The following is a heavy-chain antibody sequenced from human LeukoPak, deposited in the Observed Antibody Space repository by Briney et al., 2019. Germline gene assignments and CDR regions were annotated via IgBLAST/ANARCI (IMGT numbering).Heavy chain of an antibody. J-gene: IGHJ3*02. V-gene: IGHV1-69*05. Sequence: SVKVSCKASGGTFSSYAISWVRQAPGQGLEWMGRIIPIFGTANYAQKFQGRVTITTDESTSTAYMELSSLRSEDTAVYYCARARRDGYQLHVFDIWGQGTMVTVSS. D-gene: IGHD5-24*01. CDR2: IIPIFGTA. CDR1: GGTFSSYA. CDR3: ARARRDGYQLHVFDI.